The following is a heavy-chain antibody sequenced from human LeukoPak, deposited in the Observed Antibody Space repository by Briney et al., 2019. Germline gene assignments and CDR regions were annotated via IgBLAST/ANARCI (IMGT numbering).Heavy chain of an antibody. CDR2: ISAYNGKT. CDR3: ARGREYYYGSGSYYNNWFDP. D-gene: IGHD3-10*01. CDR1: VSTFTSYG. J-gene: IGHJ5*02. V-gene: IGHV1-18*01. Sequence: ASETLSCTASVSTFTSYGISWGRQAPAPGLEGMGWISAYNGKTNYAQKPPGRVTITTEESTSNAYMELRSLRSDDTAVYCCARGREYYYGSGSYYNNWFDPCGEGALVTVSS.